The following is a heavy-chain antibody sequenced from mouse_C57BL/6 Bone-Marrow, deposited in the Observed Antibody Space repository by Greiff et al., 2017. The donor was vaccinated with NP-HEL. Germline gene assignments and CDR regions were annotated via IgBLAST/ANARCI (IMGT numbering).Heavy chain of an antibody. CDR1: GFTFSDYG. Sequence: EVQGVESGGGLVQPGGSLKLSCAASGFTFSDYGMAWVRQAPRKGPEWVAFISNLAYSIYYADTVTGRFTISRENAKNTLYLEMSSLRSEDTAMYYCARRDYDGGGWFAYWGQGTLVTVSA. V-gene: IGHV5-15*01. D-gene: IGHD2-4*01. CDR2: ISNLAYSI. J-gene: IGHJ3*01. CDR3: ARRDYDGGGWFAY.